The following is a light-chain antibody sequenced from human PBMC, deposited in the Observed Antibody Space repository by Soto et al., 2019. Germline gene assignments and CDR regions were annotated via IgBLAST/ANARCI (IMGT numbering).Light chain of an antibody. J-gene: IGLJ1*01. CDR1: SSNIGNNY. Sequence: QSVLTQPPSVSAAPGQTVTISCSGSSSNIGNNYVSWYQQLPGTAPKLLIYENNKRPSGIPDRFSGSKSGTSATLGITGLQTGDEADYYCGTWDSSLSEGYVFGTGTKLTVL. V-gene: IGLV1-51*02. CDR2: ENN. CDR3: GTWDSSLSEGYV.